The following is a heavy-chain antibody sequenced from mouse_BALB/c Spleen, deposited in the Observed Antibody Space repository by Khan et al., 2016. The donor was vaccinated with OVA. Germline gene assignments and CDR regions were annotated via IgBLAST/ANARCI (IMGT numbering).Heavy chain of an antibody. CDR2: IWGDGST. Sequence: QMQLEESGPGLVAPSQSLSITCTVSGFSLTGYGVNWVRQPPGKGLEWLGMIWGDGSTDYNSALKSRLSISKDNSKSQVFLKMNSLQTDDTARSYCARAYYGNYREAMDYWGQGTSVTVSS. D-gene: IGHD2-10*01. V-gene: IGHV2-6-7*01. CDR1: GFSLTGYG. J-gene: IGHJ4*01. CDR3: ARAYYGNYREAMDY.